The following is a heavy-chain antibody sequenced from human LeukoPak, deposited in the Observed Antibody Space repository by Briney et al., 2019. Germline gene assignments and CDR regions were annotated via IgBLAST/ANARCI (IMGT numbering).Heavy chain of an antibody. V-gene: IGHV3-23*01. CDR1: GFTFSGYA. J-gene: IGHJ6*02. D-gene: IGHD2-2*01. CDR2: ISGSGDTT. Sequence: PGGSLRLSCAASGFTFSGYAVRWVRQAPGKGLEWVSTISGSGDTTYFADSVKGRFTISRDNSKNTLYLQMGSLRAEDMAVYYCARDTAQTYCSSSTCSVYYYYGMDVWGQGTTVTVSS. CDR3: ARDTAQTYCSSSTCSVYYYYGMDV.